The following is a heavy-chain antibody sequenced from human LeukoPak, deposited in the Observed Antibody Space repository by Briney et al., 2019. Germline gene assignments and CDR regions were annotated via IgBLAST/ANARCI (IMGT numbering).Heavy chain of an antibody. J-gene: IGHJ4*02. CDR2: IGTAGDT. D-gene: IGHD3-22*01. CDR1: GFTFSSYD. Sequence: GGSLRLSCAASGFTFSSYDMHWVRQATGKGLEWVSAIGTAGDTYYPGSVKGRFTISRENAKNSLYLQMNSLRARDTAVYYCARGLGDSSGYPLDYWGQGTLVTVSS. V-gene: IGHV3-13*01. CDR3: ARGLGDSSGYPLDY.